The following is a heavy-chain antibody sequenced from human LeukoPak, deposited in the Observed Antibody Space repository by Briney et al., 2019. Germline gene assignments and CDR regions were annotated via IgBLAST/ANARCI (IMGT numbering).Heavy chain of an antibody. Sequence: GRSLRLSCAASGFTFSHYGMHWVRQAPGKGLDWVAVISYDGSNKYYADSVRGRFTISRDNSKNTLYLQVNSLRAEDTAVYYCAKDSGGTHYYDSTAYGRTNNVDYWGQGTLVTVSS. CDR1: GFTFSHYG. CDR2: ISYDGSNK. CDR3: AKDSGGTHYYDSTAYGRTNNVDY. V-gene: IGHV3-30*18. J-gene: IGHJ4*02. D-gene: IGHD3-22*01.